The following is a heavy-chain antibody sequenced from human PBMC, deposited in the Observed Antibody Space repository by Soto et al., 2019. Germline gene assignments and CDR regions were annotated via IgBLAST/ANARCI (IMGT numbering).Heavy chain of an antibody. CDR2: TYYRSKWYN. V-gene: IGHV6-1*01. J-gene: IGHJ4*01. Sequence: SQTLSLTCAISSDSVSSNSAAWNWIRQSPSRGLEWLGRTYYRSKWYNDYAVSVKSRITINPDTSKNQFSLHLNSVTPEDTAVYYCARVEVGWQNVAQDVPLDYWGHGTPATDSP. D-gene: IGHD2-21*01. CDR3: ARVEVGWQNVAQDVPLDY. CDR1: SDSVSSNSAA.